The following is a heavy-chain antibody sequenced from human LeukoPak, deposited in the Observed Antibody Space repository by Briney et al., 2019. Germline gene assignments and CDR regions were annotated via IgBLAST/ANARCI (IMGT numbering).Heavy chain of an antibody. J-gene: IGHJ3*02. CDR1: GGSISSGGYY. CDR2: IYYSGST. CDR3: ASLQYSSSGGAFDI. V-gene: IGHV4-31*03. Sequence: PSETLSLTCTVSGGSISSGGYYWSWIRQHPGKGLEWIGYIYYSGSTYYNPSLKSRVTISADTSKNQFSLKLSSVTAADTAVYYCASLQYSSSGGAFDIWGQGTMVTVSS. D-gene: IGHD6-6*01.